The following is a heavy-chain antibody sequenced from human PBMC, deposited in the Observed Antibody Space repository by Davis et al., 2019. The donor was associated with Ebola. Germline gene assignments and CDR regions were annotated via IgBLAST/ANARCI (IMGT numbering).Heavy chain of an antibody. Sequence: ASVKVSCKASGYTFTSYGISWVRQAPGRGLEWMGWISAYNGNTNYAQKLQGRVTMTTDTSTSTAYMELRSLRSDDTAVYYCARVAITGYYTDYWGQGTLVTVSS. CDR3: ARVAITGYYTDY. CDR2: ISAYNGNT. J-gene: IGHJ4*02. D-gene: IGHD3/OR15-3a*01. V-gene: IGHV1-18*01. CDR1: GYTFTSYG.